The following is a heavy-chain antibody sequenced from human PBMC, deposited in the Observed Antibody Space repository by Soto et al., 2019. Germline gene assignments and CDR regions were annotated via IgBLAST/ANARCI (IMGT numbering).Heavy chain of an antibody. Sequence: SETLSLTCTVSGGSISSYYWSWIRQPPGKGLEWIGYIYYSGSTNYNPSLKSRVTISVDTSKNQFSLKLSSVTAADTAVYYCARGEGYSSSWRTYYYYGMDVWGQGTTVTVSS. CDR1: GGSISSYY. V-gene: IGHV4-59*01. D-gene: IGHD6-13*01. J-gene: IGHJ6*02. CDR2: IYYSGST. CDR3: ARGEGYSSSWRTYYYYGMDV.